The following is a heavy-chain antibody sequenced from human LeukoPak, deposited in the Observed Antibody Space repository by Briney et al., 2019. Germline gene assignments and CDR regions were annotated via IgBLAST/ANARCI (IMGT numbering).Heavy chain of an antibody. V-gene: IGHV1-18*01. CDR2: ISAYNGNT. CDR3: ARELRRAYYYDSSGYSRPDY. CDR1: GYTFTSYG. Sequence: ASVKVSCKASGYTFTSYGISWVRQAPGQGLEWMGWISAYNGNTNYAQKLQGRVTMTTDTSTSTACMELRSLRSDDTAVYYCARELRRAYYYDSSGYSRPDYWGQGTLVTVSS. J-gene: IGHJ4*02. D-gene: IGHD3-22*01.